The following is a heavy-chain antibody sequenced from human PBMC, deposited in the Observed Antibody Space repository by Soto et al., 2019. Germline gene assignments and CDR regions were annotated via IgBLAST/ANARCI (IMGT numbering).Heavy chain of an antibody. V-gene: IGHV1-69*08. D-gene: IGHD5-12*01. CDR2: IIPILGTA. CDR3: ARDLAIGRDYSCYDVIDS. Sequence: QVPLVQSGAEVKKPGSSVKVSCKASGGIFSTSTFTWLRQAPGQGLEWMGRIIPILGTADYAQKVQGRVTLTAAKSTSTAYMELSSLRSEDTAVYYCARDLAIGRDYSCYDVIDSWGQGTLVTVSS. J-gene: IGHJ4*02. CDR1: GGIFSTST.